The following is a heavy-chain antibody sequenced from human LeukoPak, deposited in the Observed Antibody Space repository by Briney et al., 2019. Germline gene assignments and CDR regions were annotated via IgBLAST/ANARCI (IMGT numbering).Heavy chain of an antibody. CDR1: GFTFTNAW. D-gene: IGHD6-19*01. J-gene: IGHJ4*02. V-gene: IGHV3-23*01. CDR2: ISGSGGST. CDR3: AKDLDSSGWYGGYFDY. Sequence: PGGSLRLSCAASGFTFTNAWMSWVRQAPGKGLEWVSAISGSGGSTYYADSVKGRFTISRDNSKNTLYLQMNSLRAEDTAVYYCAKDLDSSGWYGGYFDYWGQGTLVTVSS.